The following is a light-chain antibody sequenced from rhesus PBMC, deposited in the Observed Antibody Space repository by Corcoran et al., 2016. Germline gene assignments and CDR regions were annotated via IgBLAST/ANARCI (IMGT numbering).Light chain of an antibody. CDR1: QGISNY. CDR3: LQHNSYPYS. J-gene: IGKJ2*01. V-gene: IGKV1-28*01. Sequence: DIQMTQSPSSLPASVGDTVTITCWASQGISNYLNWFQQKSGKAPKRLIYAASILESGVPTRFSGSGSGTEFTLTISSLQPEDFETYYCLQHNSYPYSFGPGSKVEIK. CDR2: AAS.